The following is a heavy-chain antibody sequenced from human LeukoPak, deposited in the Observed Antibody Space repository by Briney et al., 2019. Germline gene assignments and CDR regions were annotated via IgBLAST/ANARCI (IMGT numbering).Heavy chain of an antibody. D-gene: IGHD4-11*01. V-gene: IGHV1-18*01. CDR3: ARAGTTLLLDY. Sequence: GASVKVSCKASGYTFTSYGISWVRQAPGQGLEWMGWISAYNGNTNYAQKLQGRVTMTTDTSTSTVYMEVRSLGSDDTAVYYCARAGTTLLLDYWGQGTLVTVSS. CDR1: GYTFTSYG. CDR2: ISAYNGNT. J-gene: IGHJ4*02.